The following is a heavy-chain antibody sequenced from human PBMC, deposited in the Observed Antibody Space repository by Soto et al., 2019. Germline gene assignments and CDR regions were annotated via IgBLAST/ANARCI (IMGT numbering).Heavy chain of an antibody. J-gene: IGHJ5*02. CDR3: ATRITVFGLLIPPXDP. CDR2: IYYSGST. V-gene: IGHV4-31*03. Sequence: SETLSLTCTVSGGSISSGGYYWSWLRQHPGKGLEWIGYIYYSGSTYYNPSLKSRVTISVDTSKNQFSLKLSSVTAADTAVYYCATRITVFGLLIPPXDPWGQGTQVTVSS. D-gene: IGHD3-3*01. CDR1: GGSISSGGYY.